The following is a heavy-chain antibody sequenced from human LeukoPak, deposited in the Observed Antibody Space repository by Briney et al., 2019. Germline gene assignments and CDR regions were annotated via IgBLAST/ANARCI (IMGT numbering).Heavy chain of an antibody. CDR1: GDSISSYY. Sequence: SETLSLTCNVSGDSISSYYWGWIRQPPGKGLEWIGSIYYSGSTYYNPSLKSRVTISVDTSKNQFSLKLSSVTAADTAVYYCAREGSRHYYDSSGYSRYFQHWGQGTLVTVSS. D-gene: IGHD3-22*01. CDR2: IYYSGST. J-gene: IGHJ1*01. V-gene: IGHV4-39*07. CDR3: AREGSRHYYDSSGYSRYFQH.